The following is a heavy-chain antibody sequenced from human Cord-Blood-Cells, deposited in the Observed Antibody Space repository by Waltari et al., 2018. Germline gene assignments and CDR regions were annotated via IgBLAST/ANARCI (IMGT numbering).Heavy chain of an antibody. CDR1: GGSFSGYH. CDR2: INHSGST. CDR3: AGSGYSSSWYDT. D-gene: IGHD6-13*01. V-gene: IGHV4-34*01. Sequence: QVQLQQWGAGLLKPSETLSLTCAVYGGSFSGYHWSWIRQPPGKGLEWIGEINHSGSTNYNPSLKSRVTISVDTSKNQFSLKLSSVTAADTAVYYCAGSGYSSSWYDTWGQGTLVTVSS. J-gene: IGHJ5*02.